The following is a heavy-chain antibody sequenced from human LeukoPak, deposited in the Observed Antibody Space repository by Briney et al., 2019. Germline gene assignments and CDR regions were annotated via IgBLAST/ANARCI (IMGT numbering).Heavy chain of an antibody. V-gene: IGHV3-30*04. J-gene: IGHJ4*02. CDR3: AKDPRTAAVYYFDY. CDR2: ISRDGSDK. CDR1: GFTFSSYA. Sequence: GGSLRLSCTASGFTFSSYAMHWVRQAPGKGLEWVAVISRDGSDKHHADSVKGRFTISRDNSKNTLYLQMNSLRGEDTAVYFCAKDPRTAAVYYFDYWGQGTLVTVSS. D-gene: IGHD6-13*01.